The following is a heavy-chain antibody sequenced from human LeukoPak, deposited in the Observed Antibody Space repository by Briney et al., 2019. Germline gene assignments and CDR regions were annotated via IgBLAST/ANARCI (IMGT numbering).Heavy chain of an antibody. Sequence: GGSLRLSCAASGFTVSSNYMSWVRQAPGKGLEWVSAIYSGGSTYYADSVKGRFTISRDNSKNTLYLQMNSLRAEDTAVYYCARDQPDYGGTGIDYWGQGTLVTVSS. CDR2: IYSGGST. CDR1: GFTVSSNY. CDR3: ARDQPDYGGTGIDY. J-gene: IGHJ4*02. V-gene: IGHV3-53*01. D-gene: IGHD4-23*01.